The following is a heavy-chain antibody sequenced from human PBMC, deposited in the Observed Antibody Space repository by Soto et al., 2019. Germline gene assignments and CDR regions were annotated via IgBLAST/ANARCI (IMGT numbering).Heavy chain of an antibody. CDR3: AHTFVTPPVAVDI. CDR1: GFSVDTSGVG. CDR2: IYWDDDK. D-gene: IGHD6-6*01. J-gene: IGHJ3*02. Sequence: QITLKESGPTLVKPTQTLTLTCTFSGFSVDTSGVGVGWLRQPPGKALEGLALIYWDDDKRYSPSLKSRLTITKDTSKNQVVLTLTNLDPVAAATYHCAHTFVTPPVAVDIWGQGTMVTVSS. V-gene: IGHV2-5*02.